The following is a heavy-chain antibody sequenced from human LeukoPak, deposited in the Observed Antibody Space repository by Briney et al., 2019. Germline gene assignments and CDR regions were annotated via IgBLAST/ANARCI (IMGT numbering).Heavy chain of an antibody. Sequence: GGSLRLSCAASGFTFSSYSMNWVRQAPGKGLEWVSSISSSSSYIYYADSVKGRFTISRDNAKNSLYLQMNSLRAEDTAVYYCARDDYSNYGATNDYWGQRTLVTVSS. CDR2: ISSSSSYI. D-gene: IGHD4-11*01. CDR1: GFTFSSYS. CDR3: ARDDYSNYGATNDY. V-gene: IGHV3-21*01. J-gene: IGHJ4*02.